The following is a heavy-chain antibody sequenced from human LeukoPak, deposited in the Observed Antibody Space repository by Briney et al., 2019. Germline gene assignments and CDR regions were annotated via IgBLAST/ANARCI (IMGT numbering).Heavy chain of an antibody. Sequence: ASVKVSRKASGYTFTGYYMHWVRQAPGQGLEWMGWINPNSGGTNYAQKFQGRVTMTRDTSISTAYMELSRLRSDDTSVYYCARGLVAAMSYYYGMDVWGQGTTVTVSS. J-gene: IGHJ6*02. CDR2: INPNSGGT. CDR1: GYTFTGYY. CDR3: ARGLVAAMSYYYGMDV. V-gene: IGHV1-2*02. D-gene: IGHD2-21*02.